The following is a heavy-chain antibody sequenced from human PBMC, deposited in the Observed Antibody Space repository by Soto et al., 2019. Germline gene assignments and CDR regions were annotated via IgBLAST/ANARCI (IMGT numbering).Heavy chain of an antibody. J-gene: IGHJ4*02. Sequence: HEHLVQSGAEVKRPGASLKVSCKASGYSFTGYYIHWVRQAPGQGLEWMGWINPDRGDTNYAQNFQGRVTLTSDTSISTASMDLTSLTSDDTAVYYCARGDYGTGGYPFPYFDYWGQGTLVIVSS. CDR1: GYSFTGYY. CDR3: ARGDYGTGGYPFPYFDY. CDR2: INPDRGDT. V-gene: IGHV1-2*02. D-gene: IGHD2-8*02.